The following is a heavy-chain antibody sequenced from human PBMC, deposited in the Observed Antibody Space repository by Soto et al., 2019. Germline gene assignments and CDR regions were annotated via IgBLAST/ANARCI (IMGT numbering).Heavy chain of an antibody. CDR3: VRGVAADCTACFDP. J-gene: IGHJ5*02. D-gene: IGHD6-13*01. CDR2: IHSTGNS. CDR1: GDPIITSG. Sequence: SLETLRLTGSVSGDPIITSGGSWIRQPPEKGPAWVWRIHSTGNSNYNPAPRSRVSMAINTSKKEIYLEVTSVTAADTAVYYCVRGVAADCTACFDPWGQGTLVTVSS. V-gene: IGHV4-4*07.